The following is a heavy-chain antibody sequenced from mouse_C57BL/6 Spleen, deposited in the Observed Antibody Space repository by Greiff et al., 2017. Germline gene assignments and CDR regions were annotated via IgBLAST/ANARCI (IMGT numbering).Heavy chain of an antibody. D-gene: IGHD2-4*01. CDR2: IYPGGGYT. V-gene: IGHV1-63*01. J-gene: IGHJ1*03. Sequence: VQLQQSGAELVRPGTSVKMSCKASGYTFTNYWIGWAKQRPGHGLEWIGDIYPGGGYTNYKEKFKGKATLTADKSSSTAYMQFSSLTSEDSAIYYCSSTHEYDHWYFDVWGTGTTVTVSS. CDR1: GYTFTNYW. CDR3: SSTHEYDHWYFDV.